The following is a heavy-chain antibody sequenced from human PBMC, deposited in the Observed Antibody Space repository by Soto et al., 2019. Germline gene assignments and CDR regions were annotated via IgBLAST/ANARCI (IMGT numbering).Heavy chain of an antibody. J-gene: IGHJ5*02. Sequence: SVKVSCKASGGTFSSYTISWVRQAPGQGLEWMGRILPILGIANYAQKFQGRVTITADKSTSTAYMELSSLRSEDTAVYYCASTPISIAVAEGWFDPWGQGTLVTVSS. CDR1: GGTFSSYT. V-gene: IGHV1-69*02. D-gene: IGHD6-19*01. CDR2: ILPILGIA. CDR3: ASTPISIAVAEGWFDP.